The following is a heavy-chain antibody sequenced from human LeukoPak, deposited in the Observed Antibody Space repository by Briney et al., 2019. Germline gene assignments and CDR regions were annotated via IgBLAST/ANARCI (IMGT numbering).Heavy chain of an antibody. CDR2: IIPIFGTA. Sequence: RASVKVSCKASGGTFSSYAISWVRQAPGQGLEWMGGIIPIFGTANYAQKLQGRVTMTTGTSTCTAYMELRSLRSDDTAVYHCARDGRFGELSDYWGQGTLVTVSS. V-gene: IGHV1-69*05. CDR1: GGTFSSYA. J-gene: IGHJ4*02. D-gene: IGHD3-10*01. CDR3: ARDGRFGELSDY.